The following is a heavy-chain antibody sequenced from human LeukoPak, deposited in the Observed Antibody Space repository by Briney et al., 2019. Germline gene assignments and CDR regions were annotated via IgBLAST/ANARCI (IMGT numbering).Heavy chain of an antibody. Sequence: GGSLRLSCVTSGFTFSNHAMHWVRQGPGKGLEWVAVISDDGGSKFYADSVKGRFTISRDNSKNTLFLQINSLRTEDTAVYYCAKNGDGYNYASGGDYWGQGTLVTVSS. J-gene: IGHJ4*02. CDR2: ISDDGGSK. CDR3: AKNGDGYNYASGGDY. D-gene: IGHD5-24*01. V-gene: IGHV3-30*04. CDR1: GFTFSNHA.